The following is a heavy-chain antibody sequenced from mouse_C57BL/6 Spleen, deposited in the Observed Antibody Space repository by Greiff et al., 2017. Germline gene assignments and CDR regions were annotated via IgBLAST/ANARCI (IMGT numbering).Heavy chain of an antibody. D-gene: IGHD2-3*01. Sequence: EVMLVESGGGLVQPGGSMKLSCVASGFTFSNYWMNWVRQSPEKGLEWVAQIRLKSDNYATHYAESVKGRFTISRDDSKSSVYLQMNHLRAEDTGIYYCYRFYDSFAYWGQGTLVTVSA. CDR2: IRLKSDNYAT. V-gene: IGHV6-3*01. CDR1: GFTFSNYW. CDR3: YRFYDSFAY. J-gene: IGHJ3*01.